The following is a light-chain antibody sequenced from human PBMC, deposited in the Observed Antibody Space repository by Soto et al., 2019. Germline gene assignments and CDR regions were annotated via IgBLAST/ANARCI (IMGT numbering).Light chain of an antibody. CDR2: DTS. J-gene: IGKJ4*01. Sequence: EIVMTQSPDSLSVYPGERATLSCRASQSVDIYLAWYQQRPGQAPRLLIYDTSIRAPGIPATFSCSGSGTEFTLSISILQSEDVAVYCCQQYKDWPAITFGGGTKVQIK. CDR3: QQYKDWPAIT. CDR1: QSVDIY. V-gene: IGKV3D-15*03.